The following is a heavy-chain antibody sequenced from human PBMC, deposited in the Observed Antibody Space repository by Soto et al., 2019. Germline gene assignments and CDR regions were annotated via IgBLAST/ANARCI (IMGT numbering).Heavy chain of an antibody. Sequence: PGGSLRLSCAASGFTFSSYEMNWVRQAPGKGLEWVSYISSSGSTIYYADSVKGRFTISRDNAKNSLYLQMNSLRAEDTAAYYCAREGGQQPAYGMDVWGQGTTVTVSS. D-gene: IGHD6-13*01. CDR1: GFTFSSYE. CDR2: ISSSGSTI. J-gene: IGHJ6*02. CDR3: AREGGQQPAYGMDV. V-gene: IGHV3-48*03.